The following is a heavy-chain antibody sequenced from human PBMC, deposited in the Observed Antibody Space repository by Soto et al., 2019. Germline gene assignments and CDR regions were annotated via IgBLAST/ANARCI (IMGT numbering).Heavy chain of an antibody. CDR1: GGTFSSYA. CDR2: IIPIFGTA. V-gene: IGHV1-69*13. J-gene: IGHJ6*01. CDR3: ARVLGYSSGWYGGGYYGMDV. D-gene: IGHD6-19*01. Sequence: SVKVSCKASGGTFSSYAISWVRQAPGQGLEWMGGIIPIFGTANYAQKFQGRVTITADESTSTAYMELSSLRSEDTAVYYCARVLGYSSGWYGGGYYGMDVWGQGTKVTVSS.